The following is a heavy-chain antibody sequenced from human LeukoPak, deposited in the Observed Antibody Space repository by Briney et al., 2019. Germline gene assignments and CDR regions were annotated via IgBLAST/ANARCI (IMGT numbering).Heavy chain of an antibody. J-gene: IGHJ5*02. CDR2: ISTDGGLT. D-gene: IGHD3-10*01. Sequence: GGSLRLSCAASGFTFTNYDMSWVRQAPGKGLEWVSGISTDGGLTYYADSVRGRFTISRDNSKNTLYVQMNSLTAEDTAVYYCAKGLGYDSGRWFDPWGQGTLVSVSS. CDR1: GFTFTNYD. V-gene: IGHV3-23*01. CDR3: AKGLGYDSGRWFDP.